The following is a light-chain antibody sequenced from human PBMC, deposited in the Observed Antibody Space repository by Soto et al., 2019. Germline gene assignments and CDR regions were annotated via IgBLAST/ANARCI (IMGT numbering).Light chain of an antibody. CDR1: QDISNY. V-gene: IGKV1-33*01. CDR2: DAS. CDR3: QQYDNLPPLT. Sequence: DIPMTQSPSSLSASVGDRVTITCQASQDISNYLNWYQKKPGKAPKLLIYDASNLETGVPSRFSGSGSGTDFTFTISSLQPEDIATYYCQQYDNLPPLTFGGGTKVEIK. J-gene: IGKJ4*01.